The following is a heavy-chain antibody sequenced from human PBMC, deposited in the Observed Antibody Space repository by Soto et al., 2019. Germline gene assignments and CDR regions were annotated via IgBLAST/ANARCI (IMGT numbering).Heavy chain of an antibody. D-gene: IGHD3-22*01. J-gene: IGHJ6*02. Sequence: QVQLVQSGGEVKKPGASVRVSCKTSGYSFTSYGISWVRHAPGQGLEWLGWISPYDDNTNYAQNLQGRVSMSTDTSTRTAYMELRSLRSDDTAVYYCARGGYYDSSGSRNYHYYGMDVWGQGTTSTVS. CDR1: GYSFTSYG. CDR3: ARGGYYDSSGSRNYHYYGMDV. V-gene: IGHV1-18*01. CDR2: ISPYDDNT.